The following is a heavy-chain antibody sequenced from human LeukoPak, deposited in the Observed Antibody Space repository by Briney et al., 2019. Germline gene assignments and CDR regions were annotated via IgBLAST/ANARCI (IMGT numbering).Heavy chain of an antibody. CDR3: TRRGGSTGWGAFDY. CDR2: ISGSDGRT. D-gene: IGHD6-19*01. CDR1: GFTFSSYT. J-gene: IGHJ4*02. Sequence: GGSLRLSRAASGFTFSSYTMNWVRQAPGKGLEWVSSISGSDGRTFYADSVKGRFTFSRDNSQNTLYMQMSSLRAEDTAIYYCTRRGGSTGWGAFDYWGQGTLITVSS. V-gene: IGHV3-23*01.